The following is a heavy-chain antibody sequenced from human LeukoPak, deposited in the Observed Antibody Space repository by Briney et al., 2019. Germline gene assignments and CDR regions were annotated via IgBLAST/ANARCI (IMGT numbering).Heavy chain of an antibody. D-gene: IGHD3-22*01. CDR2: IYYSGST. Sequence: MPSETLSLTCTVSGGSISSSSYYWGWIRQPPGKGLEWIGSIYYSGSTYYNPSLKSRVTISVDTSKNQFSLKLSSVTAADTAVYYCAREGDSSGYSVYWGQGTLVTVSS. V-gene: IGHV4-39*07. CDR3: AREGDSSGYSVY. CDR1: GGSISSSSYY. J-gene: IGHJ4*02.